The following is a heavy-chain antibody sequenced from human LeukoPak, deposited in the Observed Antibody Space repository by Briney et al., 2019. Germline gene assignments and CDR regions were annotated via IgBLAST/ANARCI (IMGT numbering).Heavy chain of an antibody. D-gene: IGHD1-26*01. CDR3: ARLANAFDI. V-gene: IGHV4-39*01. CDR2: ISYSGST. CDR1: GGSISSGTYY. Sequence: PSETLSLTCTVSGGSISSGTYYWGWIRQPPGKGLEWIGSISYSGSTYYNPSLKSRVTISVDTSKNQFSLKLSSVTAADTAVYYCARLANAFDIWGQGTMVTVSS. J-gene: IGHJ3*02.